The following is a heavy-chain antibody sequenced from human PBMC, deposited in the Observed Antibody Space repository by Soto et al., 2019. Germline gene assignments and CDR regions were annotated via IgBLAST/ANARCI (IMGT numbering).Heavy chain of an antibody. CDR1: GFTFSSYS. J-gene: IGHJ4*02. V-gene: IGHV3-48*02. CDR2: ISSSSSTI. Sequence: PGGSLRLSCAASGFTFSSYSMNWVRQAPGKGLEWVSYISSSSSTIYYADSVKGRFTISRDNAKNSLYLQMNSLRDEDTAVYYCARDLVGIVGANSWYDYWGQGTLVTVSS. D-gene: IGHD1-26*01. CDR3: ARDLVGIVGANSWYDY.